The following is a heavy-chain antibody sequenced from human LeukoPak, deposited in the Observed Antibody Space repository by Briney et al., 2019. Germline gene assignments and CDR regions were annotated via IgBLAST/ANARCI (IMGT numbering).Heavy chain of an antibody. D-gene: IGHD3-22*01. Sequence: GGSLRLSCAASGFTFSSYWMNWARQAPGKGLEWVSSISSSSSYIYYADSVKGRFTISRDNAKNSLYLQMNSLRAEDTAVYYCARAGYYYDSSGKTANWFDPWGQGTLVTVSS. CDR1: GFTFSSYW. CDR3: ARAGYYYDSSGKTANWFDP. J-gene: IGHJ5*02. V-gene: IGHV3-21*01. CDR2: ISSSSSYI.